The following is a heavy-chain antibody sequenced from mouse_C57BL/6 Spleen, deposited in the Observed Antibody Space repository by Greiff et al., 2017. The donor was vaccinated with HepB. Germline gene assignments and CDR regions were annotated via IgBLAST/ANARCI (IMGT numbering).Heavy chain of an antibody. CDR3: ASGGYYDYAFDY. V-gene: IGHV1-26*01. CDR1: GYTFTDYY. D-gene: IGHD2-4*01. CDR2: INPNNGGT. Sequence: VQLQQSGPELVKPGASVKISCKASGYTFTDYYMNWVKQSHGKSLEWIGDINPNNGGTSYNQKFKGKATLTVDKSSSTAYMELRSLTSEDSAVYYCASGGYYDYAFDYWGQGTTRTVSS. J-gene: IGHJ2*01.